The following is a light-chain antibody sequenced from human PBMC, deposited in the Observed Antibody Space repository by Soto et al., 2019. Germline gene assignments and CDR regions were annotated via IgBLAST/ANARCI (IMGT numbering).Light chain of an antibody. CDR1: SSNIGSHT. CDR2: SNH. V-gene: IGLV1-44*01. J-gene: IGLJ2*01. CDR3: AAWDDSLNGHVV. Sequence: QSVLTQPPSTSGTPGQRITISCSGSSSNIGSHTVNWYQQLPGTAPKLLIYSNHQRPSGVPDRFSGSKSGTSASLAISGLQSEDEAVYYCAAWDDSLNGHVVFGGGTKVTVL.